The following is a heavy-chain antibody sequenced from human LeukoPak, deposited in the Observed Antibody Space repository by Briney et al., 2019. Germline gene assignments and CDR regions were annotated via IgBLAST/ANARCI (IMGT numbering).Heavy chain of an antibody. Sequence: SETLSLTCTVSGGPISSYYWSWTRQPPGKGLEWIGYIYYSGSTNYNPSLKSRVTISVDTSKNQFSLKLSSVTAADTAVYYCARASRAGVGYWGQGTLVTVSS. CDR3: ARASRAGVGY. J-gene: IGHJ4*02. V-gene: IGHV4-59*01. D-gene: IGHD3-10*01. CDR1: GGPISSYY. CDR2: IYYSGST.